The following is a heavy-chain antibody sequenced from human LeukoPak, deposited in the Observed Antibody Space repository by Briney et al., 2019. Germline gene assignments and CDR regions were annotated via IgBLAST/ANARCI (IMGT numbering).Heavy chain of an antibody. CDR2: ISYDGSNK. J-gene: IGHJ4*02. V-gene: IGHV3-30*04. CDR1: GFTFSSYA. CDR3: ARDFLAGYFDY. D-gene: IGHD6-13*01. Sequence: AGGSLRLSCAASGFTFSSYAMHWVRQAPGKGLEWVAVISYDGSNKYYADSVKGRFTISRDNSKNTLYLQMNSLRAEDTAVYYCARDFLAGYFDYWGQGTLVTVS.